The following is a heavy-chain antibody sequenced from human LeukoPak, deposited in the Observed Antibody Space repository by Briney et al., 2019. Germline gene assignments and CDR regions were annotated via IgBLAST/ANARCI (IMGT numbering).Heavy chain of an antibody. CDR1: GFTFSSYD. V-gene: IGHV3-23*01. D-gene: IGHD1-7*01. CDR3: ARDRNWNSDY. CDR2: ISGSGVNT. J-gene: IGHJ4*02. Sequence: PGGSLRLSCAASGFTFSSYDMSWVRQAPGKGLEWVSVISGSGVNTYYADSVKGRFTISRDNSKTTLYLQMNSLRAEDTAVYYCARDRNWNSDYWGQGTLVTVSS.